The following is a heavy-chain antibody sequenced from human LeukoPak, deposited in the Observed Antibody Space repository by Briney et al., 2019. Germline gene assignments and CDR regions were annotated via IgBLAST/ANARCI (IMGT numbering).Heavy chain of an antibody. CDR2: IYHSGST. V-gene: IGHV4-30-2*01. D-gene: IGHD5-12*01. J-gene: IGHJ4*02. Sequence: SQTLSLACAVSGGSISSGGYSWRWIRQPPGKGLEWIGYIYHSGSTYYNPSLKSRVTISVDRSKNQFSLKLSSVTAADTAVYYCARRRLRPYYFDYWGQGTLVTVSS. CDR3: ARRRLRPYYFDY. CDR1: GGSISSGGYS.